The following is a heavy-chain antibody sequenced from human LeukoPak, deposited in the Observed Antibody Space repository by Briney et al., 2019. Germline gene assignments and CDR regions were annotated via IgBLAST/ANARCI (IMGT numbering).Heavy chain of an antibody. Sequence: GAPVKVSCKTSGYTFTGYYLHWVRQAPGQGLEWMRWLIPNNGGTNYAQKFQGRVTMTRDTSISTAFMELSRLRSDDTAIYYCARANANYFDYWGQGTLVTVSS. V-gene: IGHV1-2*02. CDR2: LIPNNGGT. CDR1: GYTFTGYY. J-gene: IGHJ4*02. CDR3: ARANANYFDY.